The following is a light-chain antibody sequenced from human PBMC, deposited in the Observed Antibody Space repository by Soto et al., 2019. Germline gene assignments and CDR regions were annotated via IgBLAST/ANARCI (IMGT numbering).Light chain of an antibody. CDR2: AAS. V-gene: IGKV1-27*01. J-gene: IGKJ1*01. CDR3: QQYKSAPWT. CDR1: QGISNY. Sequence: DIPMTQSPSSLSASVGDRVTITCRASQGISNYLAWYQQKPGKVPKLLIYAASTLQSGVPSRFSGSGSGTNYTHTIRRIQPVVAATYYLQQYKSAPWTFGQATKVQIK.